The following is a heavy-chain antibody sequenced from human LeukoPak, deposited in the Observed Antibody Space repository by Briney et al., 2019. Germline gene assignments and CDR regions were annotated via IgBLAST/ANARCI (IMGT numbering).Heavy chain of an antibody. V-gene: IGHV3-30*02. D-gene: IGHD1-26*01. CDR3: AKDSKWELRFFDY. CDR2: IRYDGSNK. Sequence: SGGSLRLSCAASGFTFSSYGMHWVRQAPGKGLEWVAFIRYDGSNKYYADSVKGRFTISRDNSKNTLYLQMNSLRAEDTAVYYCAKDSKWELRFFDYWGQGTLVTVSS. CDR1: GFTFSSYG. J-gene: IGHJ4*02.